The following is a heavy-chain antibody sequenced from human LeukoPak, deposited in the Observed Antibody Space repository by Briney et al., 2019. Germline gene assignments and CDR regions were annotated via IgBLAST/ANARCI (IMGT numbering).Heavy chain of an antibody. V-gene: IGHV1-18*01. CDR2: ISAYNGNT. J-gene: IGHJ4*02. D-gene: IGHD3-3*01. CDR1: GYTFTSYG. CDR3: ARGPITIFGVVIPFDY. Sequence: ASVKVSCKASGYTFTSYGISWERQAPGQGLEWMGWISAYNGNTNYAQKLQGRVTMTTDTSTSTAYMELRSLRSDDTAVYYCARGPITIFGVVIPFDYWGQGTLVTVSS.